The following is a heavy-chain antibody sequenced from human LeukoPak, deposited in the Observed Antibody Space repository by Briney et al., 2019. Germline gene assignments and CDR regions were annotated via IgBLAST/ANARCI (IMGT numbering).Heavy chain of an antibody. CDR2: ISGSGGNT. J-gene: IGHJ4*02. CDR3: AKGGGLRAGGSYRIDY. V-gene: IGHV3-23*01. CDR1: GFTFSSYA. Sequence: PGGSLRLSCAASGFTFSSYAMSWVRQAPGKGLEWVSSISGSGGNTNYADPVQGRFTFSRDNSKNTLYLQMNSLRAEDTAVYYCAKGGGLRAGGSYRIDYWGQGTLVTVSS. D-gene: IGHD3-16*02.